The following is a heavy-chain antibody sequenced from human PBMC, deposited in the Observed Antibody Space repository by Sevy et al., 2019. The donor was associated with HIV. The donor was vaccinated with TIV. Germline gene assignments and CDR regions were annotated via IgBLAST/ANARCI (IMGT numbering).Heavy chain of an antibody. V-gene: IGHV4-59*11. CDR1: GGSITSLY. Sequence: SETLSLTCTVSGGSITSLYWNWIRQPPGKGLEWIANIYYNGHINYNPSLKSRVTLSLDTSKNQFSLRQSSVTAAATAMYYCAGENARGRGYSWGQGTLVTVSS. CDR3: AGENARGRGYS. D-gene: IGHD3-3*02. J-gene: IGHJ4*02. CDR2: IYYNGHI.